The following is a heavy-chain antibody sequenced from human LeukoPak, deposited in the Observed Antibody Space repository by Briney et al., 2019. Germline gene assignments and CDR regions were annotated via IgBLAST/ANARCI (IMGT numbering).Heavy chain of an antibody. D-gene: IGHD6-6*01. J-gene: IGHJ4*02. CDR1: GGTFSSYA. CDR3: ARRYSDSSEGFDY. CDR2: IIPIFGTA. Sequence: ASVKVSCKASGGTFSSYAISWVRQAPGQGLEWMGGIIPIFGTANYAQKFQGRVTMTRDTSISTAYMELSGLRSDDTAVYYCARRYSDSSEGFDYWGQGTLVTVSS. V-gene: IGHV1-69*05.